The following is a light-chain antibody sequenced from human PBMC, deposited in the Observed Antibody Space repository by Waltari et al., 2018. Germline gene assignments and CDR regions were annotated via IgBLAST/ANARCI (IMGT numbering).Light chain of an antibody. Sequence: SYVLTQPPSMSVDPGKTARITCGGDRIGRKRVDWYQQKPGLAPVLVTYYNTERPSGIPERFSGSNSGSTATLTVSRVEAGDEADYSCLVWDNSSGHPSWVFGGGTKLTVL. CDR1: RIGRKR. CDR2: YNT. CDR3: LVWDNSSGHPSWV. J-gene: IGLJ3*02. V-gene: IGLV3-21*04.